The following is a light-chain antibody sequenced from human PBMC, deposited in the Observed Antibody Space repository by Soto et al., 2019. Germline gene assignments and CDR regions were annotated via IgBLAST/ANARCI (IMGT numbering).Light chain of an antibody. Sequence: DIVLTQSPATLSLTPGQGASLSCRASKSVGGDLVWYQQHPGQAPRLLIYDASNRATGIPPRFSGSGSGTDFTLTISSLEPEDFAVYYCQQRSHWPRTFGQGTKVDIK. CDR2: DAS. V-gene: IGKV3-11*01. CDR1: KSVGGD. CDR3: QQRSHWPRT. J-gene: IGKJ1*01.